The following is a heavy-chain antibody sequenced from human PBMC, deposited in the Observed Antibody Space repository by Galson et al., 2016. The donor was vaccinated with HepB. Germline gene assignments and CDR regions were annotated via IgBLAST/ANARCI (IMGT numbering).Heavy chain of an antibody. J-gene: IGHJ4*02. D-gene: IGHD2-15*01. V-gene: IGHV3-30*03. Sequence: SLRLSCAASGFTFRNYGMHWVRQAPGKGLEWVALISNDGSIKYYADSVKGRFTISRDNAKNTLYLQMNSLRAEDTAVYYCTRGLGYCSGGSCHSLDYWGQGVLVTVSS. CDR3: TRGLGYCSGGSCHSLDY. CDR2: ISNDGSIK. CDR1: GFTFRNYG.